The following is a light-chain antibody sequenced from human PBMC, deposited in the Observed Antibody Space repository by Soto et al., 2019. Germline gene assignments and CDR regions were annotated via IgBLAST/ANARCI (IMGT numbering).Light chain of an antibody. CDR1: SSNIGAGYY. CDR2: GNS. Sequence: QSVLTQPPSVSGAPGQRVTISCTGSSSNIGAGYYVHWYQQLPGTAPKLLIYGNSNRPSGVPDRFSGSKSGTSASLAITGLQAEDEDDDYCQSSDSSRSAVVFGGGTKVTVL. J-gene: IGLJ2*01. V-gene: IGLV1-40*01. CDR3: QSSDSSRSAVV.